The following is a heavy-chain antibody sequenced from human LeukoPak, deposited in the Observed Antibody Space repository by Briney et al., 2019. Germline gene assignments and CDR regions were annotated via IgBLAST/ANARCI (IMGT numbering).Heavy chain of an antibody. J-gene: IGHJ3*02. D-gene: IGHD3-3*01. CDR2: IYYSGST. CDR1: GGSISSYY. Sequence: PSETLSLTCTVSGGSISSYYWSWIRQPPGKGLEWIGYIYYSGSTNYNPSLKSRVTIPVDTSKNQFSLKLSSVTAADTAVYYCARDIKATYYDFWSGYSETDAFDIWGQGTMVTVSS. V-gene: IGHV4-59*01. CDR3: ARDIKATYYDFWSGYSETDAFDI.